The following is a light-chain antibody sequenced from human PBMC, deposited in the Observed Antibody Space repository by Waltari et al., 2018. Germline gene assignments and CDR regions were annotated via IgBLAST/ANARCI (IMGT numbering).Light chain of an antibody. CDR3: QKYDRLPAT. J-gene: IGKJ1*01. Sequence: SCRASQSVSRFLAWYQQIPGQPPRLLIYGASTMATGIPDRFSGSGSGTDFSLTISRLEPEDFAVYYCQKYDRLPATFGQGTKVEIK. V-gene: IGKV3-20*01. CDR2: GAS. CDR1: QSVSRF.